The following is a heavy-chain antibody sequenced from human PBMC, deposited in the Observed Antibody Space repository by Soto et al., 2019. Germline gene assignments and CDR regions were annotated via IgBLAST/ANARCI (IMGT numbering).Heavy chain of an antibody. CDR2: ISAYNGNT. D-gene: IGHD3-22*01. CDR1: GYTFTSYG. CDR3: ARVGQANYDSSGYGVFDY. Sequence: ASVKVSCKASGYTFTSYGLSWVRQAPGQGLEWMGWISAYNGNTNYAQKLQGRVTMTTDTSTSTAYMELRSLRSDDTAVYYCARVGQANYDSSGYGVFDYWGQGTLVTVSS. J-gene: IGHJ4*02. V-gene: IGHV1-18*04.